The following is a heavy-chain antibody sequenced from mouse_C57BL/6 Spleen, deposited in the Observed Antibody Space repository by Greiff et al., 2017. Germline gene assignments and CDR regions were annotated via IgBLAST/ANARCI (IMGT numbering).Heavy chain of an antibody. J-gene: IGHJ2*01. D-gene: IGHD2-4*01. V-gene: IGHV1-69*01. CDR2: IDPSDSYP. Sequence: QVQLKESGAELVMPGASVKLSCKASGYTFTSYWMHWVKQRPGQGLEWIGEIDPSDSYPNYNQKFKGKSTLTVDKSSSTAYMQLSSLTSEDSAVYYCARKGYDYENFDYWGQGTTLTVSS. CDR3: ARKGYDYENFDY. CDR1: GYTFTSYW.